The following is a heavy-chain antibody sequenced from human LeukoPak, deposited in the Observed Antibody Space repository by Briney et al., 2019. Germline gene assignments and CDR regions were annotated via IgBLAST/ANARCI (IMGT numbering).Heavy chain of an antibody. Sequence: GGSLTLSCAASGFSVTTTYMNSVRQAPGKGLEWVSIIYSGADTYYADSVKGRFTISRDTSKSTLFLHMNNLRVEDTAVYYCARVGDHYHWYLDLWGRGTLVSVSS. D-gene: IGHD3-10*01. CDR2: IYSGADT. J-gene: IGHJ2*01. V-gene: IGHV3-53*01. CDR1: GFSVTTTY. CDR3: ARVGDHYHWYLDL.